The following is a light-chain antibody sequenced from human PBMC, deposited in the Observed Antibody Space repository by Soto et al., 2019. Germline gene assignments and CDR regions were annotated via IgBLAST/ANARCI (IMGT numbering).Light chain of an antibody. CDR3: SSYTSRSLYV. J-gene: IGLJ1*01. Sequence: QSVLTQPASVSRSPGQSITISCTGTSSDIGRHHFVSWYQQQSGEAPKLGIYEVTDRPSGVSDRFSGSKSGNTASLTISGPQPEDEADYYCSSYTSRSLYVFGTGTKVTVL. CDR2: EVT. CDR1: SSDIGRHHF. V-gene: IGLV2-14*01.